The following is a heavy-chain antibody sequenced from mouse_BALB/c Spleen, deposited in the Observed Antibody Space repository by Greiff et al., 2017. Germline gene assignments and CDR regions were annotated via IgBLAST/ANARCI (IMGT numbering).Heavy chain of an antibody. V-gene: IGHV5-6-2*01. CDR1: GFTFSSYY. D-gene: IGHD1-2*01. Sequence: DVQLQESGGGLVKLGGSLKLSCAASGFTFSSYYMSWVRQTPEKRLELVAAINSNGGSTYYPDTVKGRFTISRDNAKNTLYLQMSSLKSEDTALYYCARHFHYYGYDYWGQGTTLTVSS. CDR3: ARHFHYYGYDY. J-gene: IGHJ2*01. CDR2: INSNGGST.